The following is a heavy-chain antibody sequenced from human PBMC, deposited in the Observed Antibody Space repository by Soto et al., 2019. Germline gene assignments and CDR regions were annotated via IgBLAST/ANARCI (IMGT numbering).Heavy chain of an antibody. CDR3: ARGGRHWLVTSDFNL. CDR1: GFTFSYYA. D-gene: IGHD6-19*01. CDR2: VSHHGRNT. Sequence: VQLVESGGGVVQPGRSLRLSCAASGFTFSYYAIHGFRQAPGQGLEWVAVVSHHGRNTHSADSVKGRFTMSRESSKHTVSLEIRSLRADDTAVYYWARGGRHWLVTSDFNLWGQESVVTVTS. J-gene: IGHJ4*02. V-gene: IGHV3-30*03.